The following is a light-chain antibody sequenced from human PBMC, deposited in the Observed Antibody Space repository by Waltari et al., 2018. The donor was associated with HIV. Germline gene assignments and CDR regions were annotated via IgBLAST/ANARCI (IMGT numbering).Light chain of an antibody. CDR3: AAWDDSLSGPGV. V-gene: IGLV1-47*01. CDR2: RNN. CDR1: SSNIGSNS. Sequence: QSVLTQPPSASGTPGQRVTISCSGSSSNIGSNSVYWYQQLPGTATKLLIYRNNQRPSGVPDRFSGSKSGTSASLAISGLRSEDEADYYCAAWDDSLSGPGVFGGGTKLTVL. J-gene: IGLJ3*02.